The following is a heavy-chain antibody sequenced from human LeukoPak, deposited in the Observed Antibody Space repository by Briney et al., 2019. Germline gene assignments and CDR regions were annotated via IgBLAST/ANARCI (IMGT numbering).Heavy chain of an antibody. CDR3: ARDPMIAWYFDL. D-gene: IGHD3-22*01. CDR2: ISGSGGST. Sequence: GGSLRLSCAASGFTFSSYAMSWVRQAPGKGLEWVSAISGSGGSTYYADSVKGRFTISRDNSKNTLYLQMNSLRAEDTAVYYCARDPMIAWYFDLWGRGTLVTVSS. V-gene: IGHV3-23*01. CDR1: GFTFSSYA. J-gene: IGHJ2*01.